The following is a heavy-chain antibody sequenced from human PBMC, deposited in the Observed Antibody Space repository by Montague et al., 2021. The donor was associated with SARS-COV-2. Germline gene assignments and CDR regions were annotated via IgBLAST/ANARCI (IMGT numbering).Heavy chain of an antibody. J-gene: IGHJ3*02. D-gene: IGHD3-10*01. CDR1: GGSISSSSYY. CDR2: IYYSGST. CDR3: AGKSITMVQGVIMGAFDI. Sequence: SETLSLTCTVSGGSISSSSYYWGWIRQPPGKGLEWIGSIYYSGSTYYNPSLKSRVTISVDTSKNQFSLKLSSVTAADTAVYYCAGKSITMVQGVIMGAFDIWGQGTMVIVSS. V-gene: IGHV4-39*07.